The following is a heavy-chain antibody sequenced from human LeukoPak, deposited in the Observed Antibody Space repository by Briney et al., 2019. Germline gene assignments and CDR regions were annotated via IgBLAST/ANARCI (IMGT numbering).Heavy chain of an antibody. V-gene: IGHV1-18*01. CDR2: ISAYNGNT. CDR3: ARAWWYSSSWYVSYYYMDV. CDR1: GYTFTSYG. D-gene: IGHD6-13*01. J-gene: IGHJ6*03. Sequence: ASVKVSCKASGYTFTSYGISWVRQAPGQGLEWMGWISAYNGNTNYAQKLQGRVTMTTDISTSTAYMELRSLRSDDTAVYYCARAWWYSSSWYVSYYYMDVWGKGTTVTVSS.